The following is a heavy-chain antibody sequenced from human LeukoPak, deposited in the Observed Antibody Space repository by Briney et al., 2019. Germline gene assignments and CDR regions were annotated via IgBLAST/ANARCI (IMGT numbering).Heavy chain of an antibody. CDR3: ARVPDYYYYMDV. J-gene: IGHJ6*03. Sequence: ASVKVSCKASGYTFTSYDINWVRQATGQGLEWMGWMNPNSGNTGYAQKFQGSVTMTRNTSISTAYMGLSSLRSEDTAVYYCARVPDYYYYMDVWGKGTTVTVSS. V-gene: IGHV1-8*01. CDR1: GYTFTSYD. CDR2: MNPNSGNT.